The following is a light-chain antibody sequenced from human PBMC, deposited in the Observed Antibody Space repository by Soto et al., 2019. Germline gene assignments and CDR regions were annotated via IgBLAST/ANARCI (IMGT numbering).Light chain of an antibody. J-gene: IGKJ1*01. Sequence: IVFKQSPGTLSLAPGERATLSRRSSQSVSYSYLAWYQQKPGQAPRLLIHGASSRATGIPDRFSGSGSGTDFSLTISRLEPEDFAVYYCQQYGSSQWTFGQGTKV. CDR1: QSVSYSY. V-gene: IGKV3-20*01. CDR2: GAS. CDR3: QQYGSSQWT.